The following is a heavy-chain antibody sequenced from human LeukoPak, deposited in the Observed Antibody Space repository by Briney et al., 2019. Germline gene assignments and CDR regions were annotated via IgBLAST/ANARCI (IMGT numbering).Heavy chain of an antibody. Sequence: SETLSLTCTVYGGSISTYYWSWIRQPPGKGLEWIGYIYYSGNTNYDPSLKSRVTIPVDTSKNQFSLKLSSVTAADTAVYYCARRGSGKYFDQWGQGTLVTVSS. D-gene: IGHD3-10*01. CDR3: ARRGSGKYFDQ. CDR2: IYYSGNT. CDR1: GGSISTYY. J-gene: IGHJ4*02. V-gene: IGHV4-59*08.